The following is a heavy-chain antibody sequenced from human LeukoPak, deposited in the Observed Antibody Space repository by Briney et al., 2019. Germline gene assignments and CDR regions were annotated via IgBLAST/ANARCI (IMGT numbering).Heavy chain of an antibody. Sequence: SETLSLTCAVYGGSFSGYYWSWIRQPPGKGLEWIGEINHSGSTNYNLSLKSRVTISVDRTKRQFSLRLNSVTPADTAVYYCARDAYGGFDSWGQGTLVTVSS. V-gene: IGHV4-34*01. CDR1: GGSFSGYY. CDR3: ARDAYGGFDS. J-gene: IGHJ4*02. CDR2: INHSGST. D-gene: IGHD4-23*01.